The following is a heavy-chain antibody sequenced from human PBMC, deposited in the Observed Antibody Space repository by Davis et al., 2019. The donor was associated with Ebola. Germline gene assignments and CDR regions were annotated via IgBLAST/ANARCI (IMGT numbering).Heavy chain of an antibody. CDR3: ARPLEMATITGFDY. CDR1: GYSFTNYW. Sequence: GESLKISCQGSGYSFTNYWIGWVRQMPGKGLEWMGIIYPGDSDTRYSPSFQGQVTISADKSISTAYLQWSNLKASDTAMFYCARPLEMATITGFDYWGQGTLVTVSS. J-gene: IGHJ4*02. V-gene: IGHV5-51*01. D-gene: IGHD5-24*01. CDR2: IYPGDSDT.